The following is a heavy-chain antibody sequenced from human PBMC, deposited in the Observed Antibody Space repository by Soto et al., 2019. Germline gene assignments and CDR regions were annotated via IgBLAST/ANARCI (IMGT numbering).Heavy chain of an antibody. CDR3: ATDLGLRGIAVAETYYYGMDV. J-gene: IGHJ6*02. D-gene: IGHD6-19*01. CDR1: GYTFTSYG. V-gene: IGHV1-24*01. Sequence: ASVKVSCKASGYTFTSYGISWVRQAPGKGLEWMGGFDPEDGETIYAQKFQGRVTMTEDTSTDTAYMELSSLRSEDTAVYYCATDLGLRGIAVAETYYYGMDVWGQGTTVTVSS. CDR2: FDPEDGET.